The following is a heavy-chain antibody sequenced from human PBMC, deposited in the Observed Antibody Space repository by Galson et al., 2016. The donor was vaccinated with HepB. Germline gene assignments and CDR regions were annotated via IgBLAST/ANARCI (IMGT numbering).Heavy chain of an antibody. CDR2: IGGGGTGA. V-gene: IGHV3-23*01. D-gene: IGHD6-19*01. CDR3: AKRITVAGTLDY. Sequence: SLRLSCAAPGFIFSRNAMSWVRQAPGKGLEWVSDIGGGGTGAHYTDSVKGRFTISRDNSKNTVYLQTSSLRAEDTAVYYCAKRITVAGTLDYWGQGTLVTVSS. J-gene: IGHJ4*02. CDR1: GFIFSRNA.